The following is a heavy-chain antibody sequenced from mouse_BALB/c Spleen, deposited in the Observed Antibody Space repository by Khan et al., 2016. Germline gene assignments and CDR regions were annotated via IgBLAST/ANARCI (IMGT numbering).Heavy chain of an antibody. Sequence: EVKLLESGPGLMKPSQSLSLTCTVTGYSITSDYAWNWIRQFPGNKLEWMGYIIYSGSTTYTPSLKSRISITRDTSTNQFFLQLNSVTIEETTTYYGASDWPNYAKDYWGQGTSVTVSS. CDR2: IIYSGST. CDR1: GYSITSDYA. CDR3: ASDWPNYAKDY. D-gene: IGHD2-4*01. J-gene: IGHJ4*01. V-gene: IGHV3-2*02.